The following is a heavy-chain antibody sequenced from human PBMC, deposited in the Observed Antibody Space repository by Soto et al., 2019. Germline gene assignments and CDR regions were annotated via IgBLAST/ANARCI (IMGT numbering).Heavy chain of an antibody. Sequence: GGSLRLSCAASGFTFSGYWMSWVRQAPGKGLEWVANIKQDGSEQFYVDSVKGRFTISRDNAKSSLYLQMNSLRAEDTAVYYCAREAVWGQGTTVTVSS. CDR1: GFTFSGYW. CDR3: AREAV. V-gene: IGHV3-7*05. J-gene: IGHJ6*02. CDR2: IKQDGSEQ.